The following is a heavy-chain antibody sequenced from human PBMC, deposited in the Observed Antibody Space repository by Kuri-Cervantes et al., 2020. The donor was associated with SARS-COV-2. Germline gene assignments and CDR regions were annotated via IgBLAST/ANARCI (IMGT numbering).Heavy chain of an antibody. D-gene: IGHD5-12*01. CDR3: AREWKGRYSGTFTDY. J-gene: IGHJ4*02. CDR2: IYYSGST. CDR1: GGSISSGNYY. V-gene: IGHV4-31*03. Sequence: LRLSCTVSGGSISSGNYYWSWIRQHPGKGLEWIGYIYYSGSTYYNPPLKSRVTMSLDTSKNQFSLKLTSVSAADTAVYYCAREWKGRYSGTFTDYWGPGTLVTVSS.